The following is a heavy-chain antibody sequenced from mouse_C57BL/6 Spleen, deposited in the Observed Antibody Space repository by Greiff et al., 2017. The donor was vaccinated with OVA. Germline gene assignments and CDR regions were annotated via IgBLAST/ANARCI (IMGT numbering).Heavy chain of an antibody. Sequence: QVQLQQPGAELVMPGASVKLSCKASGYTFTSYWMHWVKQRPGQGLEWIGEIDPSDSYTNYNQKFKGKSTLTVDKSSSTAYMQLSSLTSEDSAVYYCARGKMGTFDYWGQGTTLTVSS. CDR3: ARGKMGTFDY. CDR1: GYTFTSYW. CDR2: IDPSDSYT. V-gene: IGHV1-69*01. J-gene: IGHJ2*01. D-gene: IGHD2-3*01.